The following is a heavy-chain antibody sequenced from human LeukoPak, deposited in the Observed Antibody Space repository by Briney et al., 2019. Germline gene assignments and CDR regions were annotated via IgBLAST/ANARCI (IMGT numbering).Heavy chain of an antibody. Sequence: LETLSLTCTVSGGSISSSSYYWGWIRQPPGKGLEWIGSLYYSGSPYYNPSLKSRVTISVDTSKNQFSLKLSSVTAADTAVYYCARDAGSGSLQYYFDYWGQGTLVTVSS. CDR2: LYYSGSP. J-gene: IGHJ4*02. V-gene: IGHV4-39*02. CDR1: GGSISSSSYY. D-gene: IGHD1-26*01. CDR3: ARDAGSGSLQYYFDY.